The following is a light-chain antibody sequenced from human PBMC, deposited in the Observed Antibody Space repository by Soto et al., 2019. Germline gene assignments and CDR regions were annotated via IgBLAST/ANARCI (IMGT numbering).Light chain of an antibody. Sequence: DIVMTQSPLSLPVTPGDPASISCRSSQSLLHSNGYKYLDWYLQKPGQSPQLLISLGSNRASGVPARFSGSGAATDFTLQIARVEAEDFGVYYCMQALQSPYTLGQGTKLELK. CDR2: LGS. J-gene: IGKJ2*01. V-gene: IGKV2-28*01. CDR3: MQALQSPYT. CDR1: QSLLHSNGYKY.